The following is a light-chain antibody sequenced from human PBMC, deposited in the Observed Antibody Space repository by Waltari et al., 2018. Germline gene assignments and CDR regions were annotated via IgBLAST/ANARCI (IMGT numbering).Light chain of an antibody. CDR2: DVI. CDR3: CSYTGSSTLVL. V-gene: IGLV2-14*03. CDR1: SNDVGGYTF. Sequence: QSALTQPASVSGSPGQSITISCTGTSNDVGGYTFVSWYQHRPGTAPQLIIYDVIKRPSGVSNRFSGSKSGNTASLTISGLQADDEADYYCCSYTGSSTLVLFGGGTKLTVL. J-gene: IGLJ2*01.